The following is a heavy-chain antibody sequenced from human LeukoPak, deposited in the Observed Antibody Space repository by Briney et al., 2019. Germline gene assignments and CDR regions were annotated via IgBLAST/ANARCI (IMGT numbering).Heavy chain of an antibody. J-gene: IGHJ4*02. CDR2: IRQDGSER. CDR1: GFAFSNFW. V-gene: IGHV3-7*01. Sequence: GGSLRLSCAASGFAFSNFWMSWVRQAPGKGLEWVANIRQDGSERNYMNSVKGRFTISRDNAKSSVYLQMNSLRAEDTAVYYCTRDRGVVVVAATRPDYWGQGTLVTVSS. D-gene: IGHD2-15*01. CDR3: TRDRGVVVVAATRPDY.